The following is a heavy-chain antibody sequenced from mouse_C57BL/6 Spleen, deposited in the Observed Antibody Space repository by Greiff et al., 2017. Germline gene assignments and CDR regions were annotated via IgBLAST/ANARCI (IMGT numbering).Heavy chain of an antibody. CDR2: ISYDGSN. D-gene: IGHD2-3*01. Sequence: DVQLQESGPGLVKPSQSLSLTCSVTGYSITSGYYWNWIRQFPGNKLEWMGYISYDGSNNYNPSLKNRISITRDTSKDQFFLKLNSVTTEDTATYYCAREDGGYAMDYWGQGTSVTVSS. J-gene: IGHJ4*01. CDR3: AREDGGYAMDY. V-gene: IGHV3-6*01. CDR1: GYSITSGYY.